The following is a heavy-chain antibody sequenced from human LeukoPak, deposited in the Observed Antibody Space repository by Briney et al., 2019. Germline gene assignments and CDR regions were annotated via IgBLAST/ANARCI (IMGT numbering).Heavy chain of an antibody. D-gene: IGHD2-2*01. J-gene: IGHJ6*03. CDR2: INTNTGNP. CDR1: GYTFTNYA. V-gene: IGHV7-4-1*02. Sequence: ASVKVSCKASGYTFTNYAMNWVRQAPGQGLEWMGWINTNTGNPTYAQGFTGRFVFSLDTSVSTAYLQISSLKADDTAVYYCARTPAVVPAAIALGYYYMDVWGKGTTVTVSS. CDR3: ARTPAVVPAAIALGYYYMDV.